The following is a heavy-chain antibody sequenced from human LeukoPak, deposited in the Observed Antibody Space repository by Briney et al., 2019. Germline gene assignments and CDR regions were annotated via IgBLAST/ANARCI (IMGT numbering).Heavy chain of an antibody. CDR2: ISAYNGNT. J-gene: IGHJ4*02. D-gene: IGHD3-10*01. CDR1: GYTFTSYG. V-gene: IGHV1-18*01. Sequence: ASVKVSCKASGYTFTSYGISWVRQAPGQGLEWMGWISAYNGNTNYAQKLRGRVTMTTDTSTSTAYMELRSLRSDDTAVYYCARDLTMVRGVIITPGYWGQGTLVTVSS. CDR3: ARDLTMVRGVIITPGY.